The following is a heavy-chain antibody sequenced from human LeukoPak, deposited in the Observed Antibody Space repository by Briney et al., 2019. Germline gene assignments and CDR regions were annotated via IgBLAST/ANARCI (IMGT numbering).Heavy chain of an antibody. CDR1: GYSFTNYW. J-gene: IGHJ4*02. Sequence: GESLKISCKASGYSFTNYWIGWVRQMPGKGLEWMGIIYPGDSDARYSPSFQGQVTISADKSISTAYLQWSSLKASDTAIYYCARSSFFDYWGQGTLVSVSS. CDR2: IYPGDSDA. CDR3: ARSSFFDY. V-gene: IGHV5-51*01.